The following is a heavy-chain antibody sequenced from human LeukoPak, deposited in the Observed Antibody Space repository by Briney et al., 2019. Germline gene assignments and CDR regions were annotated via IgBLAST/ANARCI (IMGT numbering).Heavy chain of an antibody. CDR3: TTRPGYQLLGSSYYYMDV. D-gene: IGHD2-2*01. J-gene: IGHJ6*03. V-gene: IGHV3-15*07. CDR2: IKSKTAGGTT. CDR1: GINFSNAW. Sequence: GGSLRLSCAVSGINFSNAWMNWVRQAPGKGLEWVGHIKSKTAGGTTDYSAPVKGRFIVSRDDSKNTLYLQMNSLKTDDTAVYYCTTRPGYQLLGSSYYYMDVWGAGTTVTVSS.